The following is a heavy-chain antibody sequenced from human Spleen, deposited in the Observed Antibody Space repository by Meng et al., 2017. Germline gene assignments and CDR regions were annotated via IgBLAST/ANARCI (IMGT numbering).Heavy chain of an antibody. CDR1: GGSFSGYY. D-gene: IGHD4-11*01. CDR3: ARGGMSPTVMSDY. J-gene: IGHJ4*02. CDR2: INHSGST. V-gene: IGHV4-34*01. Sequence: QVQLQQWGAGLLKSSETLPLTCAVYGGSFSGYYWSWIRQPPGKGLVWIGEINHSGSTNYNPSLKSRVTISVDTSKNQFSLKLSSVTAADTAVYYCARGGMSPTVMSDYWGQGTLVTVSS.